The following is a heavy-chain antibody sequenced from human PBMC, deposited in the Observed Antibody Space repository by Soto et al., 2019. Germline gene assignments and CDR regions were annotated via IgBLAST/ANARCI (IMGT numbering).Heavy chain of an antibody. V-gene: IGHV4-4*02. Sequence: QVQLQESGPGLVKLSGTLSLTCAVSGGSISSSNWWSWVRQPPGKGLVWIGEIYHSGSTNYNPSLKSRVTKSVDKAKNQFSLKLSSVTAADTAVYYCASTALWWSPWGQGTLVTVSS. J-gene: IGHJ5*02. CDR3: ASTALWWSP. CDR1: GGSISSSNW. D-gene: IGHD2-21*01. CDR2: IYHSGST.